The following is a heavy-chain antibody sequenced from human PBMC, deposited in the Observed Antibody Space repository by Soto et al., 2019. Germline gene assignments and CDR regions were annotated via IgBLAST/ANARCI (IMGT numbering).Heavy chain of an antibody. J-gene: IGHJ4*02. V-gene: IGHV3-53*02. CDR1: GFTVSSNY. CDR2: IYSGGST. D-gene: IGHD5-18*01. CDR3: ARSYSYGSIYFDY. Sequence: EVQLVETGGGLIQPGGSLRLSCAASGFTVSSNYMSWVRQAPGKGLEWVSVIYSGGSTYYADSVKGRFTISRDNSKNTMYLQMNSLRDEDTAVYYCARSYSYGSIYFDYWGQGTLVTVSS.